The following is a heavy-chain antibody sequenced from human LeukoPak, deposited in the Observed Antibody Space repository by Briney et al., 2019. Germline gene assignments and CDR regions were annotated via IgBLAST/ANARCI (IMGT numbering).Heavy chain of an antibody. D-gene: IGHD3-9*01. J-gene: IGHJ2*01. CDR2: INSNSGDT. CDR3: AREPHYDLLTGYALGYLDL. CDR1: GYTFTGYY. Sequence: ASVQVSCKASGYTFTGYYMHWVRQAPGQGLEWMGWINSNSGDTNYAQKFQGRVTMTGDTSISTAYMELSRLRSDDTAVYYCAREPHYDLLTGYALGYLDLWGRGTLLTVSS. V-gene: IGHV1-2*02.